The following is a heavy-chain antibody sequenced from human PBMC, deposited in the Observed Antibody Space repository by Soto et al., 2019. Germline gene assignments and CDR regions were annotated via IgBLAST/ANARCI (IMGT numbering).Heavy chain of an antibody. D-gene: IGHD2-2*01. J-gene: IGHJ6*02. CDR2: ISYDGSNK. CDR1: GFTFSSYG. V-gene: IGHV3-30*18. CDR3: AKGQHCSSTSCYFYYYGMAV. Sequence: QVQLVESGGGVVQPGRSLRLSCAASGFTFSSYGMHWVRQAPGKGLEWVAVISYDGSNKYYADSVKGRLTISRDNSKNPLYLQMNSLRAEDTAVYYCAKGQHCSSTSCYFYYYGMAVWGQGTTVAVSS.